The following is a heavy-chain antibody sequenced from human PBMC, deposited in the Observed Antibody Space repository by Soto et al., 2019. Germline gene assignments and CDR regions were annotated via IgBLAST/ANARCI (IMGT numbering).Heavy chain of an antibody. J-gene: IGHJ6*02. CDR3: TRRKNDDIRFYYYYGLDV. CDR2: IRSRTNSFAT. CDR1: GFTFSGAD. D-gene: IGHD3-9*01. V-gene: IGHV3-73*01. Sequence: EVQLVESGGDLVQPGGSLKLSCAGSGFTFSGADMHWVRHAPGKGLEWVGRIRSRTNSFATAYAASLKGRFTISRDDSKNTTYLQMNSLKAEDTAVYYCTRRKNDDIRFYYYYGLDVWGQGTAVTVSS.